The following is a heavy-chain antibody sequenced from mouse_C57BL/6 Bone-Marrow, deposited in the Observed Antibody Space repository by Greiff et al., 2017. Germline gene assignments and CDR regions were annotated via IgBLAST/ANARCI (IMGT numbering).Heavy chain of an antibody. J-gene: IGHJ4*01. V-gene: IGHV5-6*01. D-gene: IGHD1-2*01. CDR2: ISSGGSYT. CDR1: GFTFSSYG. Sequence: EVQLVESGGDLVKPGGSLKLSCAASGFTFSSYGMSWVRQTPDQRLEWVATISSGGSYTYYPDSLKGRFTISRDNAKNTLYLQLSSLKSEDTAMYYCARPYEDGDGYYYAMDYWGQGTSVTVSS. CDR3: ARPYEDGDGYYYAMDY.